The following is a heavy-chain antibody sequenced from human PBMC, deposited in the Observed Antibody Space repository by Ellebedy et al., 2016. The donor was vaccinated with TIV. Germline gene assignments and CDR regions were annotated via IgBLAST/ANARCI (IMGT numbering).Heavy chain of an antibody. CDR3: ARDPISGGE. CDR1: GDSLNNNY. D-gene: IGHD3-10*01. V-gene: IGHV4-4*07. Sequence: MPGGSLRLSCTVSGDSLNNNYWSWIRQPAGQGLEWIGRIYSSGRTRTNASLRSRVTMSLDTSKNQFSLRMTSVTAADTAVYYCARDPISGGEWGQGTLVTVSS. CDR2: IYSSGRT. J-gene: IGHJ4*02.